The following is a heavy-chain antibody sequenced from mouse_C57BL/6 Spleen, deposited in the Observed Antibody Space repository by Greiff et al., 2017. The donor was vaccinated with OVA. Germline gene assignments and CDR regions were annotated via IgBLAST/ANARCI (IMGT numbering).Heavy chain of an antibody. Sequence: DVMLVESGGDLVKPGGSLKLSCAASGFTFSSYGMSWVRQTPDKRLEWVATISSGGSYTYYPDSVKGRFTISRDNAKNTLYLQMSSLKSEDTAMYYCASPYYDYDVFYAMDYWGQGTSVTVSS. J-gene: IGHJ4*01. D-gene: IGHD2-4*01. CDR2: ISSGGSYT. V-gene: IGHV5-6*02. CDR1: GFTFSSYG. CDR3: ASPYYDYDVFYAMDY.